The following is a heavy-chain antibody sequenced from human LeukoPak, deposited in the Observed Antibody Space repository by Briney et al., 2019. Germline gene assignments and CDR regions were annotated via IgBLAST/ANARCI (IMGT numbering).Heavy chain of an antibody. CDR3: ARLITHYDAFDI. CDR2: ISAYNGNT. CDR1: GYTLTSYG. Sequence: ASVKVSCKASGYTLTSYGISWVRQAPGQGLEWMGWISAYNGNTNYAQKLQGRVTMTTDTSTSTAYMELRSLRSDDTAVYYCARLITHYDAFDIWGQGTMVTVSS. J-gene: IGHJ3*02. V-gene: IGHV1-18*01. D-gene: IGHD3-16*01.